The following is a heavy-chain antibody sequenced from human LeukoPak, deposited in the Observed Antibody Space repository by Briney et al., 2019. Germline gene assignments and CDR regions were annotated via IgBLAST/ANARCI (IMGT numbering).Heavy chain of an antibody. Sequence: SVKVSCKASGGTFSSYAIGWVRQAPGQGLEWMGRIIPIFGTANYAQKFQGRVTITTDESTSTAYMELSSLRSEDTAVYYCARANYGDGPYYYYMDVWGKGTTVTVSS. V-gene: IGHV1-69*05. J-gene: IGHJ6*03. CDR2: IIPIFGTA. D-gene: IGHD4-17*01. CDR3: ARANYGDGPYYYYMDV. CDR1: GGTFSSYA.